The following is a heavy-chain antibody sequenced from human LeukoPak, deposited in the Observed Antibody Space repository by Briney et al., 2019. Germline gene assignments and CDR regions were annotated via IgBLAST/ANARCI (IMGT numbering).Heavy chain of an antibody. D-gene: IGHD1-1*01. Sequence: SETLSLTCTVSGGSISSSSYYWGWIRQPPGKGLEWIGSIYYSGSTYYNPSLKSRVTMSLDTSKNQFSLKLSSVTAADTAVYYCARDAGRSFDYWGQGTLVTVSS. V-gene: IGHV4-39*07. CDR1: GGSISSSSYY. J-gene: IGHJ4*02. CDR2: IYYSGST. CDR3: ARDAGRSFDY.